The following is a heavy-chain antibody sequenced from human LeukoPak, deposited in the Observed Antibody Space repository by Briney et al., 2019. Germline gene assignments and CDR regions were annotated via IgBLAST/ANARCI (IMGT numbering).Heavy chain of an antibody. CDR1: GFTFSSYW. D-gene: IGHD3-22*01. V-gene: IGHV3-7*01. CDR3: ARAGYYYDSSGYYVMTEIDY. CDR2: IKQDGSEK. J-gene: IGHJ4*02. Sequence: GGSLRLSCAASGFTFSSYWMSWVRQAPGKGLEWVANIKQDGSEKYYVDSVKGRFTISRDNAKNSLYLQMNSLRAEDTAVYYCARAGYYYDSSGYYVMTEIDYWGQGTLVTVSS.